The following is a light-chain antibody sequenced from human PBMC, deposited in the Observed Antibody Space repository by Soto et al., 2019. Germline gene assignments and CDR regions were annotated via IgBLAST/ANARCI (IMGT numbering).Light chain of an antibody. CDR2: QVS. CDR3: MQGTNCPWT. J-gene: IGKJ1*01. V-gene: IGKV2-30*01. CDR1: QSLVYSNGNAY. Sequence: DAVLTQSPLSLPVTLGQPAAISCRSSQSLVYSNGNAYLIWFQQRPGKSPRRLIYQVSTRDAGVPDRFSGSGSGTYFTLTISRVEAEDVGLYYCMQGTNCPWTFGQGTKVEIK.